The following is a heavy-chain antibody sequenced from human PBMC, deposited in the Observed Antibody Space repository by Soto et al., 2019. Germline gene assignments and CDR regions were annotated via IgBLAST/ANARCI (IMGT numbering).Heavy chain of an antibody. CDR1: GFTFSSYA. CDR2: ISYDGSNK. CDR3: ARDREHIYFDY. D-gene: IGHD1-1*01. J-gene: IGHJ4*02. V-gene: IGHV3-30-3*01. Sequence: GGSLRLSCAASGFTFSSYAMHWVRQAPGKGLEWVAVISYDGSNKYYADSVKGRFTISRDNSKNTLYLQMNSLRAEDTAVYYCARDREHIYFDYWGQGTLVTVSS.